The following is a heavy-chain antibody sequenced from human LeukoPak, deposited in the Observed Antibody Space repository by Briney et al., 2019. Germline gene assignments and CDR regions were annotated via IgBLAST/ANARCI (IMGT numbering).Heavy chain of an antibody. CDR3: ARGDYGFDAFDI. V-gene: IGHV4-34*01. Sequence: PSETLSLTCAVYGGSFSGYYWSWIRQPPGKGLEWIGEINHSGSTNYNPSLKSRVTISVDTSKNQFSLKLSSVTAADTAVYYCARGDYGFDAFDIWSQGTMVTVSS. CDR1: GGSFSGYY. CDR2: INHSGST. D-gene: IGHD4-17*01. J-gene: IGHJ3*02.